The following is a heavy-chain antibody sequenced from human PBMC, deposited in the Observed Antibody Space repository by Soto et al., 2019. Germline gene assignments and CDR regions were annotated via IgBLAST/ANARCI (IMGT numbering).Heavy chain of an antibody. D-gene: IGHD3-3*01. J-gene: IGHJ4*02. Sequence: GGSLRLSCAGSGFTFSSYEMNWVRQAPGKGLEWVSYISSDGYTIYYADSVKGRFTISRDNARTSLYLQMNSLRAEDTAVYYCAVGFLRAYFDYWGQGTLVTVSS. CDR3: AVGFLRAYFDY. CDR2: ISSDGYTI. V-gene: IGHV3-48*03. CDR1: GFTFSSYE.